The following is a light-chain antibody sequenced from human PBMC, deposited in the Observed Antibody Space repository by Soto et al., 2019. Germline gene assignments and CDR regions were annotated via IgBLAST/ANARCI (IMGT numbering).Light chain of an antibody. Sequence: ELVFTQSPGTLSLSPGARATLSCRASQSVHSNYLAWYQQKPGQAPRLLIYGASSRATGIPDRFSVSGSGTDFTLTLSRLEPEDYAVYYCQQFGASRTFGQGTKV. CDR2: GAS. V-gene: IGKV3-20*01. CDR1: QSVHSNY. J-gene: IGKJ1*01. CDR3: QQFGASRT.